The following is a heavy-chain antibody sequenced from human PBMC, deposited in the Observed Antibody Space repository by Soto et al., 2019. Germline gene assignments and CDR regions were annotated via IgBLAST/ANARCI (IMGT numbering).Heavy chain of an antibody. Sequence: PSQPLSVTCTVSYGPISSHYLNCILKPPMKGLEWIVCISYNGNSYSIPSLRSRVTVSMDRSKNQVSLKLTSVTAADTAIYYCARDPYGGFSGGVYFYSGLDVWGQGTTVTVSS. CDR1: YGPISSHY. V-gene: IGHV4-59*11. CDR3: ARDPYGGFSGGVYFYSGLDV. CDR2: ISYNGNS. J-gene: IGHJ6*02. D-gene: IGHD4-17*01.